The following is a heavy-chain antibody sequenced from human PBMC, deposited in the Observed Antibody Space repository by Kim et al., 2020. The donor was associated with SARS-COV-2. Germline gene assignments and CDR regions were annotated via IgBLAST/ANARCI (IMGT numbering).Heavy chain of an antibody. Sequence: YADSWECLFTSSRDNAKNTLYLQMNSLRAEDTAVYYCARASGATIEYFQHWGQGTLVTVSS. D-gene: IGHD1-26*01. CDR3: ARASGATIEYFQH. V-gene: IGHV3-30*01. J-gene: IGHJ1*01.